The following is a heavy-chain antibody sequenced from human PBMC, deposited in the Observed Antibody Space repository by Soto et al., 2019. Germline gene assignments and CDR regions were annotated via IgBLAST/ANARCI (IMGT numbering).Heavy chain of an antibody. J-gene: IGHJ6*02. Sequence: ASVKDTCKASGYTFTGYYIHWVRQAPGQGLEWMGWIHPNLGGTDHAQKFQGRVTLTRDTSVNTAYMELSNLTSDDTAIYYCARCRKSFWTASRMYYSGMDVWGQGTKVTVSS. CDR1: GYTFTGYY. V-gene: IGHV1-2*02. CDR2: IHPNLGGT. D-gene: IGHD2-21*02. CDR3: ARCRKSFWTASRMYYSGMDV.